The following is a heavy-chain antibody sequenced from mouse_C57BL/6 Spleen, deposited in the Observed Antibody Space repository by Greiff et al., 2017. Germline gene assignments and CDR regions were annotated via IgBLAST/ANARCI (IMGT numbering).Heavy chain of an antibody. CDR3: ARGEGIYYDYDGYYFDY. Sequence: QVQLQQSGAELMKPGASVKLSCKATGYTFTGYWIEWVKQRPGHGLEWIGEILPGSGSTNYNEKFKGKATFTADTSSNTAYMQLSSLTTEDYAIYYCARGEGIYYDYDGYYFDYWGQGTTLTVSS. CDR2: ILPGSGST. CDR1: GYTFTGYW. J-gene: IGHJ2*01. D-gene: IGHD2-4*01. V-gene: IGHV1-9*01.